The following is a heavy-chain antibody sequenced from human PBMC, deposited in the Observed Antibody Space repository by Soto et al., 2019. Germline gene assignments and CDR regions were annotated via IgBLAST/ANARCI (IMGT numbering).Heavy chain of an antibody. CDR1: GGSISSYY. CDR3: ARALILTGYYIHDAFDI. D-gene: IGHD3-9*01. CDR2: IYYSGTT. Sequence: SETLSLTCTVSGGSISSYYWSWIRQPPGKGLEWIGYIYYSGTTNYNPSLKSRVTISVDTSKNQFSLKLSSVTAADTAVYYCARALILTGYYIHDAFDIWGQGTMVTVSS. J-gene: IGHJ3*02. V-gene: IGHV4-59*01.